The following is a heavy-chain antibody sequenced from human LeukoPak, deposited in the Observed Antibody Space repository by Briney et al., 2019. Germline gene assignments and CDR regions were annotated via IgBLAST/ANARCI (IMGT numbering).Heavy chain of an antibody. V-gene: IGHV3-11*06. Sequence: PGGSLRLSCAAPGFTFCDYYTSWIRQAPGKGLEWVSYISSGSSDTSYADSVKGRFTISRDNAKKSLFLQMNSLRAEDTAVYYCARARGRYSFDYWGQGTLVTVSS. D-gene: IGHD1-26*01. CDR2: ISSGSSDT. CDR1: GFTFCDYY. J-gene: IGHJ4*02. CDR3: ARARGRYSFDY.